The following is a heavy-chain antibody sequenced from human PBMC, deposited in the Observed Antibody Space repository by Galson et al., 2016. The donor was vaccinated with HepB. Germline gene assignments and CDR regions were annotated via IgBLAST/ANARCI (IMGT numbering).Heavy chain of an antibody. V-gene: IGHV4-39*01. J-gene: IGHJ4*02. CDR1: GGSISSSSYY. CDR3: ARRTSMIDSSFDY. Sequence: SETLSLTCTVSGGSISSSSYYWGWIRQPPGKGLEWIGNIYYSGSTYYNPSLKSRVTISIDTSNNQFSLKLISVTAADTAVYYCARRTSMIDSSFDYWGKGTLVTVSS. D-gene: IGHD3-16*01. CDR2: IYYSGST.